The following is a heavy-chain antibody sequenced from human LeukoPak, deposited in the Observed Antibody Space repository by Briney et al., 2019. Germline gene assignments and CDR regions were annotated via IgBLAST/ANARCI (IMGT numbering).Heavy chain of an antibody. V-gene: IGHV4-38-2*02. CDR1: ADSISNDYF. J-gene: IGHJ4*02. D-gene: IGHD6-19*01. CDR2: IYHSGST. CDR3: ARVGSGWYVRPARFDY. Sequence: SETLSLTCTVSADSISNDYFWGWIRQPPGKGLEWIGSIYHSGSTYYNPSLKSRVTISVDTSKNQFSLKLISVTAADTAVYYCARVGSGWYVRPARFDYWGQGTLVTVSS.